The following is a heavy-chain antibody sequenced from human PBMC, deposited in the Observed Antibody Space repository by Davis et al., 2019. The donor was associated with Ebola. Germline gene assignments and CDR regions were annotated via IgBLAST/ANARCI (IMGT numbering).Heavy chain of an antibody. CDR1: GYSFTDDG. D-gene: IGHD3-3*01. Sequence: AASVKVSCKASGYSFTDDGISWVRQAPGQGLEWMGWISAYNGNTNYAQKLQGRVTMTTDTSTSTAYMELRSLRSDDTAVYYCARDQGTIFGVVITRSDYWGQGTLVTVSS. V-gene: IGHV1-18*01. J-gene: IGHJ4*02. CDR2: ISAYNGNT. CDR3: ARDQGTIFGVVITRSDY.